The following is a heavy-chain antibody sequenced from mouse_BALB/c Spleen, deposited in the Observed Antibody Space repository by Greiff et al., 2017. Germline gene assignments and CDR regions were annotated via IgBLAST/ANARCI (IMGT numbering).Heavy chain of an antibody. CDR3: ARDYYGSSSAWFAY. CDR1: GFSLTGYG. Sequence: VHLVESGPGLVAPSQSLSITCTVSGFSLTGYGVNWVRQPPGKGLEWLGMIWGDGSTDSNSALKSRLSISKDNSKSQVFLKMNRLQTDDTARYYCARDYYGSSSAWFAYWGQGTLVTVSA. D-gene: IGHD1-1*01. V-gene: IGHV2-6-7*01. J-gene: IGHJ3*01. CDR2: IWGDGST.